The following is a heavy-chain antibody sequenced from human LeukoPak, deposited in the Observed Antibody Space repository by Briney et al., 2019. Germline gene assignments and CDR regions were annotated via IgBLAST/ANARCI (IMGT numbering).Heavy chain of an antibody. CDR1: GGSISNYY. Sequence: SETLSLTCTVSGGSISNYYWTWIRQPPGQGLEWIGYIYYSGSTNYNPSLKSRVTISLDTSKNQLSLKLSSVTAADTAVYYCARGFSWGYYFDYWGQGTLVTVSS. CDR3: ARGFSWGYYFDY. CDR2: IYYSGST. J-gene: IGHJ4*02. V-gene: IGHV4-59*12. D-gene: IGHD6-13*01.